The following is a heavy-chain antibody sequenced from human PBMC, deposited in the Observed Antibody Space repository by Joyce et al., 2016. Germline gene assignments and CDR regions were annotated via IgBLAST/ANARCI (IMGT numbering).Heavy chain of an antibody. CDR1: GASIGISSWY. Sequence: QVQLQESGQGLVKPSETLSLTCTVSGASIGISSWYWGWIRQPPGKGLEWLGSIYYSGTTTYYNPPLESRVTISIDTSKNQFSLKLRSVTAADTAMYYCARNDFWSGYDPLGQGTLVIVSS. V-gene: IGHV4-39*07. CDR3: ARNDFWSGYDP. D-gene: IGHD3-3*01. J-gene: IGHJ5*02. CDR2: IYYSGTTT.